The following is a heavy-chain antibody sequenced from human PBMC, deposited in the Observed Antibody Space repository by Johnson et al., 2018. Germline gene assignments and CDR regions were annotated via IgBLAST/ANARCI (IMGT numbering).Heavy chain of an antibody. CDR3: ARDIGGGWGMDV. CDR1: GFTFSSYG. CDR2: IWYDGRNK. D-gene: IGHD3-16*01. V-gene: IGHV3-33*01. J-gene: IGHJ6*02. Sequence: QVQLVQSGGGVVQXGRSLRLXCAASGFTFSSYGIHWVRQAPGKGLEWVAVIWYDGRNKYYADSVKGRFTISRDNSKNTLYLQMNSLSAEETAVYYWARDIGGGWGMDVWGQGTAVTVPS.